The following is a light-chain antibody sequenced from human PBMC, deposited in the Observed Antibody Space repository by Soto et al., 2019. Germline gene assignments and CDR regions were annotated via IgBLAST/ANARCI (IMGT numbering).Light chain of an antibody. CDR3: QQYNSYLYT. CDR2: KAS. J-gene: IGKJ2*01. CDR1: QSISIW. V-gene: IGKV1-5*03. Sequence: DLQMTQSPSTLSASVGDRVTITCRASQSISIWLAWYQQKPGKAPKLLIYKASNLESEVPSRFSGSGSETEFTLTISSLQPDDFATYYCQQYNSYLYTFGQGTKLEIK.